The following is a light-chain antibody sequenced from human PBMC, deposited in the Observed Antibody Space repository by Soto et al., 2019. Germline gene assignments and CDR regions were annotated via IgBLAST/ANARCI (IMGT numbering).Light chain of an antibody. CDR2: GAS. CDR1: QSVSSSY. Sequence: ENGTTESAVTLSLSPGERATVSCGAIQSVSSSYLAWYQQQPRQAPRLLLYGASSRATGIPDRFSGSGSGTAFTITTISLVPPDFAAYYCYQHCSSPPWTFGQGTKVDIK. CDR3: YQHCSSPPWT. V-gene: IGKV3-20*01. J-gene: IGKJ1*01.